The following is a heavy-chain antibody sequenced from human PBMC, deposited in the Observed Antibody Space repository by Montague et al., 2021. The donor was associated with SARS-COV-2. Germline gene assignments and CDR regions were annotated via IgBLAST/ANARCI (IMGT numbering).Heavy chain of an antibody. CDR1: GGSVTSYF. Sequence: SETLSLTCTVSGGSVTSYFWEWIRQPPGKGLEYIGYLNFRGSTDYITDYNPSLKSRVTISRDISKNQFSLKLSSVTAADTAVYYCARALPGGWWAFDYWGQGTLVAVSS. V-gene: IGHV4-59*02. CDR3: ARALPGGWWAFDY. D-gene: IGHD6-19*01. CDR2: LNFRGST. J-gene: IGHJ4*02.